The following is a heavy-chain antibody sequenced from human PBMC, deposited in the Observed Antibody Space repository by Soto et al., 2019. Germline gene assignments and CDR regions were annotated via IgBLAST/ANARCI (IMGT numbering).Heavy chain of an antibody. CDR2: IYSGGST. Sequence: GGSLRLSCAASGFTVSSNYMSWVRQAPGKGLEWVSVIYSGGSTYYADSVKGRFTLSRDNAKTTVYLQMNSLRAEDTAMYYCVRDGRSPDIDFDSWGQGTLVTVSS. CDR1: GFTVSSNY. D-gene: IGHD1-1*01. J-gene: IGHJ4*02. V-gene: IGHV3-53*01. CDR3: VRDGRSPDIDFDS.